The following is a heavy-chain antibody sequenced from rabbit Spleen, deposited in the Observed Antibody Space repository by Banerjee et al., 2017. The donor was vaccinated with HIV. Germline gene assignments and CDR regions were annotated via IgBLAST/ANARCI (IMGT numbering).Heavy chain of an antibody. Sequence: QSLEESGGDLVKPGASLTLTCTASGFSFSRNEYMCWVRQAPGKGLEWISCIAGDSSGFTYSATWTKGRFTCSKTSSSTVTLQMTSLTVADTATYFCAWDTSSSFSSYGMDLWGQGTLVTVS. CDR2: IAGDSSGFT. CDR3: AWDTSSSFSSYGMDL. V-gene: IGHV1S40*01. D-gene: IGHD1-1*01. J-gene: IGHJ6*01. CDR1: GFSFSRNEY.